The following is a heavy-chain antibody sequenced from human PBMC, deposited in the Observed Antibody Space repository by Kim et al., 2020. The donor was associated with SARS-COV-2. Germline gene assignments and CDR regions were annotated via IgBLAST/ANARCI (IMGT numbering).Heavy chain of an antibody. CDR3: ARDPTHSSGYYGGY. D-gene: IGHD3-22*01. V-gene: IGHV4-39*07. Sequence: SETLSLTCTVSGGSISSSSYYWGWIRQPPGKGLEWIGSIYYSGSTYYNPSLKSRVTISVDTSKNQFSLKLSSVTAADTAMYYCARDPTHSSGYYGGYWGQGTLVTVSS. J-gene: IGHJ4*02. CDR1: GGSISSSSYY. CDR2: IYYSGST.